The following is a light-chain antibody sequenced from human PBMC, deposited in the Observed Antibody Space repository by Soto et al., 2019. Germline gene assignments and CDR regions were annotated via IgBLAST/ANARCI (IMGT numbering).Light chain of an antibody. CDR1: TSDVSIYNY. J-gene: IGLJ1*01. V-gene: IGLV2-14*01. CDR3: CSYTSSTNYV. Sequence: QSVLTQPASVSWSPGQSITISCTGTTSDVSIYNYVSWYQQHPGKAPKLMIYGVSNRPSGVSNRFSGAKSGHTASLTISGLQVEDEADYYCCSYTSSTNYVFGPGTKVTVL. CDR2: GVS.